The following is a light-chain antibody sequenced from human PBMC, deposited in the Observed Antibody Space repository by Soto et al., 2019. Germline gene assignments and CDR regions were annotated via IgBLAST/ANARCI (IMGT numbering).Light chain of an antibody. CDR2: AAS. CDR3: QQHESYPRT. V-gene: IGKV1-9*01. J-gene: IGKJ1*01. CDR1: QGISTY. Sequence: DIQLTQSPSFLSASVGDRVTITCRASQGISTYLAWYQQKPGKAPKLLIYAASTLESGVPSRFSGSGSGTEFTLTISSLQPEDFATYYCQQHESYPRTFGQGTKVEIK.